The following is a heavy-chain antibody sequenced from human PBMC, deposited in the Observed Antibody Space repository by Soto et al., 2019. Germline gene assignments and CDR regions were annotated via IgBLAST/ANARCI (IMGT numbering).Heavy chain of an antibody. D-gene: IGHD4-17*01. CDR3: ARDQTTGDWFDA. CDR2: INGDGSDT. V-gene: IGHV3-74*03. Sequence: PGGSLRLSCGASGFDFNNYWMHWVRQDPGKGLVWVSRINGDGSDTKYADSVKGRFTISRDNAKKTVYLQMNSLRAEDTAVYYCARDQTTGDWFDARGQGTLVTVSS. J-gene: IGHJ5*02. CDR1: GFDFNNYW.